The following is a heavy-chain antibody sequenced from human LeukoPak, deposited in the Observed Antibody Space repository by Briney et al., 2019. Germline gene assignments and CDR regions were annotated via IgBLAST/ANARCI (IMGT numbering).Heavy chain of an antibody. V-gene: IGHV4-61*01. D-gene: IGHD3-3*01. Sequence: SETLSLTCTVSGGSISSSSYYWSWIRQPPGKGLEYIGYIYYSGSSGSYNPSLKSRVTISVDTSKNQFSLKLSSVTAADTAVYYCARVADFWRGYYDYWGQGTLVTVSS. CDR1: GGSISSSSYY. J-gene: IGHJ4*02. CDR2: IYYSGSSG. CDR3: ARVADFWRGYYDY.